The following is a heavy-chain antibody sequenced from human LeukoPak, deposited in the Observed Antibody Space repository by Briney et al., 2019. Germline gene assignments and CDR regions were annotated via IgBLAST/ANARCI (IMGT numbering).Heavy chain of an antibody. CDR2: INPNSGDT. D-gene: IGHD3-3*01. J-gene: IGHJ6*02. Sequence: ASVKVSCKTSGYTFTDYYMHWVRQAPGQGLEWMGWINPNSGDTKYAQNFQGRVSMTRDTSITTAFMELTRLRSDDTAVFYCARDADRSFDDFWSGFSEFYYGLDAWGQGTTVTVSS. CDR3: ARDADRSFDDFWSGFSEFYYGLDA. CDR1: GYTFTDYY. V-gene: IGHV1-2*02.